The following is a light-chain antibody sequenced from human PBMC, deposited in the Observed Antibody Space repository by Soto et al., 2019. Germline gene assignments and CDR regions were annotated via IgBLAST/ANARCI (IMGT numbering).Light chain of an antibody. Sequence: EIVLTQSPATLSLSPGERATLSSRASQSVGSYFAWYQQIPGQAPRLLIYDASNRANGIPARFSGSGSGTDFPLFICSLEPEDFAVYYCQQRGNWPPTFGGGTKVEIK. CDR1: QSVGSY. CDR2: DAS. CDR3: QQRGNWPPT. J-gene: IGKJ4*01. V-gene: IGKV3-11*01.